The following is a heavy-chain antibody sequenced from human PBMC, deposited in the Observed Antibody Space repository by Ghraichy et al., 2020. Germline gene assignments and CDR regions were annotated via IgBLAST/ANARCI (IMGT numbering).Heavy chain of an antibody. J-gene: IGHJ5*02. Sequence: GSLRLSCAASGFPFSSYAMSWVRQTPGKGLEWVSSISFSGANTYYAVSVKGRFTISRDNSKNTLYLQMNSLRADDTAVYYCAKACGYCSAATCPSYNWFDPWGQGTLVTVSS. D-gene: IGHD2-15*01. CDR2: ISFSGANT. CDR3: AKACGYCSAATCPSYNWFDP. V-gene: IGHV3-23*01. CDR1: GFPFSSYA.